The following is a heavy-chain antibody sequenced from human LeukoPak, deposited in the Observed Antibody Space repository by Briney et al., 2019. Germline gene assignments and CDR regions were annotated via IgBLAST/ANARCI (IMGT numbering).Heavy chain of an antibody. Sequence: PGGSLRLSCVASGFTFSTYWMHWVRQALGEGLEWVSRINTDGTRTEYADSVKGRFTISRDNSKNTVYLQMNSLRAEDTAVYYCAKYEQGKFDLGGPGTLVTVSS. CDR1: GFTFSTYW. V-gene: IGHV3-74*03. CDR3: AKYEQGKFDL. CDR2: INTDGTRT. D-gene: IGHD2/OR15-2a*01. J-gene: IGHJ5*02.